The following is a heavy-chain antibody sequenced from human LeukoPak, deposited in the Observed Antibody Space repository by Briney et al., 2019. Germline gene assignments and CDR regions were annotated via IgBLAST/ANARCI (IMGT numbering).Heavy chain of an antibody. Sequence: KASETLSLTCTVSGGSISSYYWSWIRQPPGKGLEWIGYIYYSGSTNYNPSLKSRVTISVDTSKNQFSLKLSSVTAADTAVYYCAKDRAHDYSNYEVDSWGQGTLVTVSS. V-gene: IGHV4-59*01. CDR3: AKDRAHDYSNYEVDS. D-gene: IGHD4-11*01. J-gene: IGHJ4*02. CDR1: GGSISSYY. CDR2: IYYSGST.